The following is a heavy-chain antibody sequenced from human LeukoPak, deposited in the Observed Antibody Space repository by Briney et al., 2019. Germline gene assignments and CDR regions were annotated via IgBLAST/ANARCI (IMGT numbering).Heavy chain of an antibody. CDR3: ARKSYGSGSYLNWFDP. CDR2: INPSGGST. D-gene: IGHD3-10*01. J-gene: IGHJ5*02. V-gene: IGHV1-46*01. CDR1: GYTFTSYY. Sequence: GASVKVSCKASGYTFTSYYMHWVRQAPGQGLEWMGIINPSGGSTSYAQKFQGRVTMTRDMSTSTVYMELSSLRSEDTAVYYCARKSYGSGSYLNWFDPWGQGTLVTVSS.